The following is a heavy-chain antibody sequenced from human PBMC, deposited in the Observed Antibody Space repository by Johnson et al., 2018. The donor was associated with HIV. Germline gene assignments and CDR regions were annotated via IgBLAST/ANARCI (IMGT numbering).Heavy chain of an antibody. Sequence: VQLVESGGGVVQPGRSLRLSCAASGFTFSGYTMHWVRQAPGKGLEWVAVISYDGSNKYYADSVKGRFTISRDNSKNTLYLQMNSLRAEDTAVFYCTYSSAWSPGAFDIWGQGTMVTVSS. V-gene: IGHV3-30-3*01. CDR2: ISYDGSNK. J-gene: IGHJ3*02. CDR1: GFTFSGYT. CDR3: TYSSAWSPGAFDI. D-gene: IGHD6-19*01.